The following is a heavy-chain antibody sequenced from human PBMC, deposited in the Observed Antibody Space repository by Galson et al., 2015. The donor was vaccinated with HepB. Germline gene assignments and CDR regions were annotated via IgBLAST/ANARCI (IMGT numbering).Heavy chain of an antibody. CDR2: MYYSGSSGNT. V-gene: IGHV4-39*01. D-gene: IGHD3-3*02. Sequence: SETLSLTCTVSGGSISRSSHYWGWIRQSPGKGLERIGSMYYSGSSGNTYYNPSLKSRATISVDASKNQFSLKLRSETAADTAVYYCAVSVLDDMNWFAPWGQGTLVTVSS. CDR3: AVSVLDDMNWFAP. J-gene: IGHJ5*01. CDR1: GGSISRSSHY.